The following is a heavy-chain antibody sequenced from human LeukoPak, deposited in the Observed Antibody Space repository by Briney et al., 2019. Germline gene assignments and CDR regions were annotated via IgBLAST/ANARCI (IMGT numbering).Heavy chain of an antibody. J-gene: IGHJ5*02. Sequence: PGGSLRLSCAASGFTFSSYAMSWVRQAPGKGLEWVSLISASGGSTYYGDSVKGWFTVSRDNSKNTLYLEMDSLRAEDTAVYYCAKDLPLGYWPRTPLVLNYFDPWGQGTLVTVSS. CDR2: ISASGGST. CDR3: AKDLPLGYWPRTPLVLNYFDP. D-gene: IGHD2-15*01. V-gene: IGHV3-23*01. CDR1: GFTFSSYA.